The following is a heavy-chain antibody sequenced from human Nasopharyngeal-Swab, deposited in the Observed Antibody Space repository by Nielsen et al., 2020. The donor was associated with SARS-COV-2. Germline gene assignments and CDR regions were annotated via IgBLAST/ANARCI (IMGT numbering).Heavy chain of an antibody. CDR3: ARGVDSSSWYFPYYYYGMDV. CDR1: GFTFSSYW. D-gene: IGHD6-13*01. V-gene: IGHV3-21*01. J-gene: IGHJ6*02. CDR2: ISSSSSYV. Sequence: GGSLRLSCAASGFTFSSYWMNWVRQAPGKGLEWVSSISSSSSYVYYADSVKGRFTISRDNAKNSLYLQMNSLRAEDTAVYYCARGVDSSSWYFPYYYYGMDVWGQGTTVTVSS.